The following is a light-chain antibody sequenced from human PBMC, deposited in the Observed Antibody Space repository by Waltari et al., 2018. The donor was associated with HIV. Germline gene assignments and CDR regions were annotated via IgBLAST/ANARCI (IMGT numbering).Light chain of an antibody. J-gene: IGKJ2*01. Sequence: DIVMTQTPLSSVVTVGQPASISCRSSQSLVHTDGNTYLSWLHQRPGQPPRILIYKVSNRFSWIPDRFSGTGAATDFTLKISTVEPEDVGTYYCMQVTQFPHTFGQGTKLEIK. CDR1: QSLVHTDGNTY. CDR2: KVS. V-gene: IGKV2-24*01. CDR3: MQVTQFPHT.